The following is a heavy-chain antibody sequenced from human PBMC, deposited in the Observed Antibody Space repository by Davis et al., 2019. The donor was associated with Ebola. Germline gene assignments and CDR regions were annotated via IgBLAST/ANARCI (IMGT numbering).Heavy chain of an antibody. D-gene: IGHD2-15*01. CDR2: ISSSSSYT. V-gene: IGHV3-11*06. J-gene: IGHJ3*02. Sequence: GESLKISCAASGFTFSDYYMSWIRQAPGKGLEWVSYISSSSSYTNYADSVKGRFTISRDNAKNSLYLQMNSLRAEDTAVYYCALYYCSGGSCYGAFDIWGQGTMVTVSS. CDR3: ALYYCSGGSCYGAFDI. CDR1: GFTFSDYY.